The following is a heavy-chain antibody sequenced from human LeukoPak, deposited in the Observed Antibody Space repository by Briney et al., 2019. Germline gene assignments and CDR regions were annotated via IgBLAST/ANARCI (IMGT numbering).Heavy chain of an antibody. Sequence: SETLSLTCAVYGGSFSGYYWSWIRQPPGKGLEWIGEINHSGSTNYNPSLKSRVTISVDTSKNQFSLKLSSVTAADTAVYYCARHPIRTRDGYKSGDDYWGQGTLVTVSS. V-gene: IGHV4-34*01. CDR3: ARHPIRTRDGYKSGDDY. D-gene: IGHD5-24*01. CDR2: INHSGST. J-gene: IGHJ4*02. CDR1: GGSFSGYY.